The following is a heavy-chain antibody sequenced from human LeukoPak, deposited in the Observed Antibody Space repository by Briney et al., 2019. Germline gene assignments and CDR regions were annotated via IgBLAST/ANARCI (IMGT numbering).Heavy chain of an antibody. CDR3: ARDVAAPGTRAGMAV. J-gene: IGHJ6*02. Sequence: ASVKVSCKASGYTFTSYDINWVRQATGQGLEWMGWMNPNSGNTGYAQKFQGRVTMTRNTSISTAYMELSSLKSEDTAVYYCARDVAAPGTRAGMAVWGQGTTVTVPS. CDR2: MNPNSGNT. V-gene: IGHV1-8*01. D-gene: IGHD6-25*01. CDR1: GYTFTSYD.